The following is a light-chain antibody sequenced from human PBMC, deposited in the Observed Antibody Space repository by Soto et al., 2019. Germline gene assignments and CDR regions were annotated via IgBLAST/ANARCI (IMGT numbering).Light chain of an antibody. CDR2: SSN. Sequence: QPVLTQPPSASGTPGQRVTISCSGGSSNIGSNSVNWFQQLPGTAPKLLIYSSNQRPSGVPDRFSGSKSGTSASLAISGLQSEDEADYYCAAWDDSLIWVFGGGTKLTVL. CDR3: AAWDDSLIWV. V-gene: IGLV1-44*01. J-gene: IGLJ3*02. CDR1: SSNIGSNS.